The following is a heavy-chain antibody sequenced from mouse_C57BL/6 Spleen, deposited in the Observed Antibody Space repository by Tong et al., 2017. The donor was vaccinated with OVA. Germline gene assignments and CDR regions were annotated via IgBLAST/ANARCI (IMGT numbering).Heavy chain of an antibody. Sequence: EVQLQESGPELVKPGASVKISCKASGYSFTDYNMNWVKQSNGKSLEWIGVINPNYGTTSYNQKFKGKATLTVDQSSSTAYMQLNSLTSEDTAVYYCARDDYGSFSYYFDYWGQGTTLTVSS. CDR3: ARDDYGSFSYYFDY. CDR2: INPNYGTT. J-gene: IGHJ2*01. D-gene: IGHD1-1*01. V-gene: IGHV1-39*01. CDR1: GYSFTDYN.